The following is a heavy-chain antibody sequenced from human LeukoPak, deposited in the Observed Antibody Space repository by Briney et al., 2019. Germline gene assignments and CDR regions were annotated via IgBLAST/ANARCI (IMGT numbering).Heavy chain of an antibody. D-gene: IGHD4-11*01. CDR3: EKGSVLQDT. CDR2: INPDGRTT. J-gene: IGHJ5*02. Sequence: GGSLRLSCAASGFTFSSYWMHWVRQPPGKGLVWVSHINPDGRTTTYADSVKGRFTISRDNAQNTLYLQMNSLRAEDTAVYYCEKGSVLQDTWGQGTLV. CDR1: GFTFSSYW. V-gene: IGHV3-74*01.